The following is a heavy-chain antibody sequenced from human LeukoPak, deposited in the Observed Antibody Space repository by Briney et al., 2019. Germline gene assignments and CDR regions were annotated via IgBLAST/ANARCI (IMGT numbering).Heavy chain of an antibody. V-gene: IGHV4-59*01. D-gene: IGHD2-21*02. CDR3: ARGDWEDYYSFDY. CDR1: GGSISSYY. J-gene: IGHJ4*02. CDR2: IYYSGST. Sequence: SETLSLTCTVSGGSISSYYWSWIRQPPGKGLEWIGYIYYSGSTNYNPSLKSRVTISVDTSKNQFSLKLSSVTAADTAVYYCARGDWEDYYSFDYWGQGTLVTVSS.